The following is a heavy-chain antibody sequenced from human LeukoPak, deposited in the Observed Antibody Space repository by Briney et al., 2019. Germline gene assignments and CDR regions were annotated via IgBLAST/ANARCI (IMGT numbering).Heavy chain of an antibody. CDR2: ISSSSSYI. CDR3: AREGILEYGDS. CDR1: GFTFSSYS. V-gene: IGHV3-21*01. Sequence: PGGSLLLSCAASGFTFSSYSMNWVRPAPGKGLEWVSSISSSSSYIYYADSVKGRFTISRDNAKNSLYLQMNSPRAEDTAVYYCAREGILEYGDSWGQGTLVTVSS. J-gene: IGHJ4*02. D-gene: IGHD4-17*01.